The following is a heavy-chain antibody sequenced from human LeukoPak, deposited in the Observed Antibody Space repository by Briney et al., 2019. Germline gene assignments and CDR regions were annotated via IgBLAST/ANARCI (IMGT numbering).Heavy chain of an antibody. J-gene: IGHJ4*02. Sequence: GGSLRLSCAVSGFTFDDYAMHWVRQAPGKGLEWVSGISWNSGNIGYADSVKGRFTISRDNAKNSLYLQMNSLRAEDTALYYCAKEKDTSYYDSRIFDYWGQGTLVTVSS. V-gene: IGHV3-9*01. D-gene: IGHD3-22*01. CDR3: AKEKDTSYYDSRIFDY. CDR2: ISWNSGNI. CDR1: GFTFDDYA.